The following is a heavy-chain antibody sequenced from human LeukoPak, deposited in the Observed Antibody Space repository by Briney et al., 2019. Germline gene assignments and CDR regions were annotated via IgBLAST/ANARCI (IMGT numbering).Heavy chain of an antibody. V-gene: IGHV4-59*01. Sequence: SETLSLTGPAPVGPLNPYYGTWFRRPPGKGREWFGIIYYSGSTNYNPSLKSRVTISVDTSKNQFSLKLSSVTAADTAVYYCARAHDILTGYRFGFDPWGQGTLVTVSS. CDR1: VGPLNPYY. CDR2: IYYSGST. D-gene: IGHD3-9*01. J-gene: IGHJ5*02. CDR3: ARAHDILTGYRFGFDP.